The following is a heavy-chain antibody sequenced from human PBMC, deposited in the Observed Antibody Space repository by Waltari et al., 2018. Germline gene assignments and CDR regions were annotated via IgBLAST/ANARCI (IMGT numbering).Heavy chain of an antibody. CDR1: GYTFTSYY. Sequence: QVQLVQSGAEVKKPGASVKVSCKASGYTFTSYYMHWVRQAPGQGLEWMGIINPSGGSTSYAQKFQGRVTMTRDTSTSTVYMELSSLRSEDTAVYYCARGDVLLAARPHYYYYGMDVWGQGTTVTVSS. CDR2: INPSGGST. V-gene: IGHV1-46*01. J-gene: IGHJ6*02. CDR3: ARGDVLLAARPHYYYYGMDV. D-gene: IGHD6-6*01.